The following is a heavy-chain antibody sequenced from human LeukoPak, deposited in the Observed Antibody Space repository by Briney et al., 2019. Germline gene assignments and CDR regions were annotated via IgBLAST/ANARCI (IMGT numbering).Heavy chain of an antibody. V-gene: IGHV4-34*01. CDR3: ARGLDGYNCYSDY. J-gene: IGHJ4*02. CDR2: INHSGST. Sequence: PSETLSLTRAVYGGSFSGYYWSWIRQPPGKGLEWIGEINHSGSTNYNPSLKSRVTISVDTSKNQFSLKLSSVTAADTAVYYCARGLDGYNCYSDYWGQGTLVTVSS. D-gene: IGHD5-24*01. CDR1: GGSFSGYY.